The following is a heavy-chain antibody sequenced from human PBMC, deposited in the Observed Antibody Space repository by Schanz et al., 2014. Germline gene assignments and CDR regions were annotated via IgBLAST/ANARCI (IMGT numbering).Heavy chain of an antibody. CDR3: AKDDVWASGSYYDY. Sequence: EVQLVESGGGLVQPGGSLRLSCAASGFTFNNYDMNWVRLVPGKGLECVSGISGSGVITYYEDSVKGRFTISRDNSKNTLYLQMNSLRAEDTAVYYCAKDDVWASGSYYDYWGQGTLVTVSS. CDR2: ISGSGVIT. J-gene: IGHJ4*02. V-gene: IGHV3-23*04. D-gene: IGHD3-10*01. CDR1: GFTFNNYD.